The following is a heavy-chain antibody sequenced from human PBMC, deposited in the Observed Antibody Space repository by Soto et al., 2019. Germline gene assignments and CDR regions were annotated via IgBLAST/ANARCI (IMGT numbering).Heavy chain of an antibody. V-gene: IGHV3-9*01. D-gene: IGHD6-19*01. CDR3: AQAGXSGLAPVAS. J-gene: IGHJ4*02. CDR1: GFTFDDYA. CDR2: ISWNSGSI. Sequence: GGSLRLSFAASGFTFDDYAMHWVRQAPGKGLEWVSGISWNSGSIGYADSVKGRFTISRDNAKNSLYLQMNSLRDEDTALYYCAQAGXSGLAPVASWGQGT.